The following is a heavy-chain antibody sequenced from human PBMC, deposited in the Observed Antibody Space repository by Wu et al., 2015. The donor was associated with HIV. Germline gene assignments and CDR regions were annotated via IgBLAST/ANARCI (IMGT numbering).Heavy chain of an antibody. J-gene: IGHJ2*01. D-gene: IGHD4/OR15-4a*01. V-gene: IGHV1-18*01. CDR2: MNPKNGHI. CDR3: ARVQFDPDYYTYFDL. CDR1: YILSTYP. Sequence: QALLVQSGPEAKRPGASVNVSCKASYILSTYPIGWVRQVPGQRLEWMGWMNPKNGHIQPAQRFQDRITMSADNSAHTGYMELRRLTSDDTAIYFCARVQFDPDYYTYFDLWGQGSLVTVSS.